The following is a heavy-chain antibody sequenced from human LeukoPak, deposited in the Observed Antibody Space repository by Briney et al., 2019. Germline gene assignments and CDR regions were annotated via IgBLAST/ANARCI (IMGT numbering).Heavy chain of an antibody. CDR2: ISSGSSSI. CDR1: GFTFSSYN. V-gene: IGHV3-21*01. J-gene: IGHJ4*02. Sequence: GGSLRLSCAASGFTFSSYNMNWVRQAPGKGLEWVSSISSGSSSIYYADSVRGRFTISRDSAKNSLYLQMNSLRAEDTAVYYCARGTRALYGDLYFFDYWGLGTLVTVSA. CDR3: ARGTRALYGDLYFFDY. D-gene: IGHD4-17*01.